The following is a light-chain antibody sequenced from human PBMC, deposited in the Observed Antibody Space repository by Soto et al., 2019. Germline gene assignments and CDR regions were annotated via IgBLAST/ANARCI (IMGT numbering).Light chain of an antibody. J-gene: IGKJ2*01. CDR2: GTS. CDR3: QQYGTAPYT. V-gene: IGKV3-20*01. Sequence: ETVVTQSPGTLSLSPGEGPTLSCRASQSVDSRYLAWYQQKPGQAPRLLIHGTSNRASGIPDRFSGSGSGTDFTLTISRLEPEDFAVYYCQQYGTAPYTFGQGTTLEFK. CDR1: QSVDSRY.